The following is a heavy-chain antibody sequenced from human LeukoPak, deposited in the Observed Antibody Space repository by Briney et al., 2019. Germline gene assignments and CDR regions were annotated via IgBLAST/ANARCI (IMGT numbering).Heavy chain of an antibody. D-gene: IGHD3-10*01. Sequence: ASVKVSCKASGYTFTGYYMHWVRQAPGQGLEWMGWINPNSGGTNYAQKFQGRVTMTRDTSISTAYMELSRLRSDDTAVYYCARGANYYSSGSYQVYYYYYMDVWGKGTTVTISS. J-gene: IGHJ6*03. CDR1: GYTFTGYY. CDR2: INPNSGGT. V-gene: IGHV1-2*02. CDR3: ARGANYYSSGSYQVYYYYYMDV.